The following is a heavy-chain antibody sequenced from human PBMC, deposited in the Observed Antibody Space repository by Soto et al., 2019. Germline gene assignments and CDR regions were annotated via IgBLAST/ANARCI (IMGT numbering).Heavy chain of an antibody. D-gene: IGHD1-1*01. CDR2: IMPIVGSP. Sequence: QVQLVQSGAEVKRPGSSVKVSCKASGGTFSSFAINWVRQAPGQGLERRGGIMPIVGSPNYAQKFQGRVTITADESTGAAYMRLGGLRPDDTAVYYCALGTAMEVWGQGTTVSFSS. CDR3: ALGTAMEV. CDR1: GGTFSSFA. V-gene: IGHV1-69*12. J-gene: IGHJ6*02.